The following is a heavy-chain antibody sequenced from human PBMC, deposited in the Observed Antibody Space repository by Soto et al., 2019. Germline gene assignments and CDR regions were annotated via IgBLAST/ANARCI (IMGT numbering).Heavy chain of an antibody. CDR3: TRDNPRAPGTLDY. Sequence: EMQPVESGGGLVRPGGSLRLSCAASGFSFSDHYMDWVRQAPGKGLEWVGRIRNKANRYTTEYAASVKGRFTISRDDSKNSLYLQMNSLVTDDTAVYFCTRDNPRAPGTLDYWGQGTLVSVSS. CDR1: GFSFSDHY. J-gene: IGHJ4*02. V-gene: IGHV3-72*01. CDR2: IRNKANRYTT. D-gene: IGHD6-13*01.